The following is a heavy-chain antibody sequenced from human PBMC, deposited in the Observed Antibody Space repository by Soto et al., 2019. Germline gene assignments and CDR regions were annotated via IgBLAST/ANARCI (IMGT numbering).Heavy chain of an antibody. J-gene: IGHJ6*02. CDR1: GFSIGSGVCY. Sequence: SETLSLTCTFSGFSIGSGVCYWSWIRQPPGKGLEWIGYIYYSGSTNYNPSLKSRVTISVDTSKNQFSLKLSSVTAADTAVYYCARMSGRGPRAYYYYGMDVWGQGTTVTVSS. V-gene: IGHV4-61*08. D-gene: IGHD3-10*01. CDR3: ARMSGRGPRAYYYYGMDV. CDR2: IYYSGST.